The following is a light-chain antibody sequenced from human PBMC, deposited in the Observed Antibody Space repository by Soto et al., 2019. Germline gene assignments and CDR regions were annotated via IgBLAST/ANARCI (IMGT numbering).Light chain of an antibody. Sequence: QSALTQPPSASGSPGQSVTISCTGTSSDIGVYDFVSWYQQHPGKAPKVITYQVNKRPSGVPDRFSGSKSGNTASLTVSGLRPEDEADYFCSSFAGSYSPYVFGTGTKVTVL. J-gene: IGLJ1*01. CDR1: SSDIGVYDF. CDR3: SSFAGSYSPYV. CDR2: QVN. V-gene: IGLV2-8*01.